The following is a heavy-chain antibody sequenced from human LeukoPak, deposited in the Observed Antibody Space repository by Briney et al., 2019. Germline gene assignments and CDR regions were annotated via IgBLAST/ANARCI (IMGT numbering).Heavy chain of an antibody. J-gene: IGHJ4*02. Sequence: ASVKVSCKASGYTFTSYGISWVRQAPGQGLEWMGWISAYNGNTNYAQKLQGRVTMTTDTSTSTAYMELRSLRSDDTAVYYCARDSRRYLWEYSSSSGYWGQGTLVTVSS. D-gene: IGHD6-6*01. V-gene: IGHV1-18*01. CDR2: ISAYNGNT. CDR1: GYTFTSYG. CDR3: ARDSRRYLWEYSSSSGY.